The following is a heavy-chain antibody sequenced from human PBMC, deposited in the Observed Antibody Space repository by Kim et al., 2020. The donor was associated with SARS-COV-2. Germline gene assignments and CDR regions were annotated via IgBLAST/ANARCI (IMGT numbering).Heavy chain of an antibody. Sequence: GGSLRLSCAASGFTFSDYYMSWIRQAPGKGLEWVSYISSSSSYTNYADSVKGRFTISRDNAKNSLYLQMNSLRAEDTAVYYCARVGYDYVCGSYWGYYYYYGMDVWGQGTTVTVSS. D-gene: IGHD3-16*01. CDR1: GFTFSDYY. CDR3: ARVGYDYVCGSYWGYYYYYGMDV. CDR2: ISSSSSYT. V-gene: IGHV3-11*05. J-gene: IGHJ6*02.